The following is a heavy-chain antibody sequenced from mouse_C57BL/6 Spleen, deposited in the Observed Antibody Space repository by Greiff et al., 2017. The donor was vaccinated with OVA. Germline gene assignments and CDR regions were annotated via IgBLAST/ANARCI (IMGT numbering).Heavy chain of an antibody. J-gene: IGHJ4*01. CDR2: INPNNGGT. CDR1: GYTFTDYY. Sequence: EVQLQQSGPELVKPGASVKISCKASGYTFTDYYMNWVKQSHGKSLEWIGAINPNNGGTSYNQKFKGKATLTVDKSSSTAYMELRSLTSEDSAVYYCAEFNLWDVGAMDYWGQGTSVTVSS. D-gene: IGHD4-1*01. CDR3: AEFNLWDVGAMDY. V-gene: IGHV1-26*01.